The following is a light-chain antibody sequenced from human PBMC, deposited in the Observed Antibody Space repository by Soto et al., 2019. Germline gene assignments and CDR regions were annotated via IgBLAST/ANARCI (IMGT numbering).Light chain of an antibody. CDR3: QQYYSYTRT. J-gene: IGKJ3*01. V-gene: IGKV1-8*01. Sequence: AIRMTQSPSSFSASRGDRVTITGRASQGISSYLAWYQQKAGKAPKLLIYAASTLQSGVPSRFSGSGSGTDFTLTVSCLQSEDFATYDCQQYYSYTRTFGPGTKVDIK. CDR1: QGISSY. CDR2: AAS.